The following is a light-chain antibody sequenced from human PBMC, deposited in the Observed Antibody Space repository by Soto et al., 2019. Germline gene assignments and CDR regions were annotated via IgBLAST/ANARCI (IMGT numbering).Light chain of an antibody. CDR1: SSDVGGYNY. CDR3: SSYTSSSTLV. V-gene: IGLV2-14*01. CDR2: EVS. J-gene: IGLJ1*01. Sequence: QSALTQPASVSGSPGQWKTISCTGTSSDVGGYNYVSWYQQHPGKAPKLMIYEVSNRPSGVSNRFSGSKSGNTASLTISGLQAEDEADYYCSSYTSSSTLVFGTGTKVTVL.